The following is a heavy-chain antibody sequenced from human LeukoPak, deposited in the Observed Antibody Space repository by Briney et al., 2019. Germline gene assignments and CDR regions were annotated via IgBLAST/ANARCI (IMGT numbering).Heavy chain of an antibody. J-gene: IGHJ4*02. CDR2: IWYDGSNK. D-gene: IGHD3-22*01. CDR1: GFTFNRFG. Sequence: GGSLRLSCATSGFTFNRFGMHWVRQAPGKGLEWVAVIWYDGSNKDYADSVKGRFTISRDNSKNTLYLQMSGLRAEDTAVYYCARDDSSGYYWSFDYWGQGTLVTVSS. V-gene: IGHV3-33*01. CDR3: ARDDSSGYYWSFDY.